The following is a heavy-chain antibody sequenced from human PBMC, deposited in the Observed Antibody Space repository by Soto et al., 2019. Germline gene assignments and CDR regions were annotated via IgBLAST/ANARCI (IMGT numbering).Heavy chain of an antibody. CDR3: ARQGRPTAGMGWFDP. J-gene: IGHJ5*02. Sequence: AGGSLSLSCAAFGFPFDDYGMSWVRQAPGKGLEWVSGINRDGGSTGYADSVKGRFTISRDNAKNSLYLQMNSLRAEDTAVYYCARQGRPTAGMGWFDPWGPGTLVTVSS. CDR1: GFPFDDYG. CDR2: INRDGGST. D-gene: IGHD1-1*01. V-gene: IGHV3-20*04.